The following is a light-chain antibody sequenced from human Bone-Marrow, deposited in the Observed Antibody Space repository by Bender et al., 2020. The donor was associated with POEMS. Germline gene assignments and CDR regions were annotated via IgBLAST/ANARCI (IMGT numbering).Light chain of an antibody. CDR3: YSADSSGYHWV. Sequence: SYELTQPPSVSVSPGQTASITCSGDALPKKNAYWYQQKSGQAPVLVIYEDDKRPSGIPERVSGSSSGTMATLTISGAQVEDEADYYCYSADSSGYHWVFGGGTRLTVL. CDR1: ALPKKN. V-gene: IGLV3-10*01. CDR2: EDD. J-gene: IGLJ3*02.